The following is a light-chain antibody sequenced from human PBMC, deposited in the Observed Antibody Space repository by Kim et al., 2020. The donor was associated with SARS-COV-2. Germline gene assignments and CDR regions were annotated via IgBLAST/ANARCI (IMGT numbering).Light chain of an antibody. Sequence: SVAPGQTARITCSGDVLAKKYARWFQQKPGQAPVLVIYKDSERPSGIPERFSGSSSGTTVTLTISGVQVEDEADYYCYSAADNKGVFGTGTKGTV. V-gene: IGLV3-27*01. CDR3: YSAADNKGV. J-gene: IGLJ1*01. CDR2: KDS. CDR1: VLAKKY.